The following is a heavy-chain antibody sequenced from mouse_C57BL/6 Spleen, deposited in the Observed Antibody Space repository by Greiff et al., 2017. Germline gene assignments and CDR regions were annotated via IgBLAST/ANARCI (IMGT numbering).Heavy chain of an antibody. V-gene: IGHV1-53*01. CDR3: ASSIYYYGSSYEWYAMDY. Sequence: QVQLQQPGTELVKPGASVKLSCKASGYTFTSYWMHWVKQRPGQGLEWIGIINPSNGGTNYNEKFKSKDTLTVDKSSSTAYMQLSSLTSADSAFYYCASSIYYYGSSYEWYAMDYWGQGTSVTVSS. CDR2: INPSNGGT. CDR1: GYTFTSYW. D-gene: IGHD1-1*01. J-gene: IGHJ4*01.